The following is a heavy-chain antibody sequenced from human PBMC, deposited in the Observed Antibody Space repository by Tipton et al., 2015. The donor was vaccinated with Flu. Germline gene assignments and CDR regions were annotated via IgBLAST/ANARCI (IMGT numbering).Heavy chain of an antibody. J-gene: IGHJ1*01. CDR1: GASISSRSYY. V-gene: IGHV4-39*07. CDR3: AREKDSSGSEYFER. Sequence: LRLSCTVSGASISSRSYYWGWIRQPPGKGLEWIGCIYSSGSTYYNPSLKSRVTISLDTSKNQFSLKLSSVTAADTAVYYCAREKDSSGSEYFERGGQGNLGTVT. D-gene: IGHD6-19*01. CDR2: IYSSGST.